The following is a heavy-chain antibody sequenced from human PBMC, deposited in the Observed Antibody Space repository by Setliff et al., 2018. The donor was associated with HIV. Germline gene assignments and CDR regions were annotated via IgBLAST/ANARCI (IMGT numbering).Heavy chain of an antibody. CDR2: IYTSGST. D-gene: IGHD4-17*01. J-gene: IGHJ5*02. CDR1: GGSISSGSYY. V-gene: IGHV4-61*09. Sequence: SETLSLTCTVSGGSISSGSYYWSWIRQPAGKGLEWIGHIYTSGSTNYNPSLKSRVTISEDTSKHQFSLKLTSVTAADTVVYYCARSPRLRGGHNWFDPWGQGTLVTVS. CDR3: ARSPRLRGGHNWFDP.